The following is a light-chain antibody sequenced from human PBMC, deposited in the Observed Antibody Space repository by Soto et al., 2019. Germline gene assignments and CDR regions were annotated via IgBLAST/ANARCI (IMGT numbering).Light chain of an antibody. V-gene: IGLV1-44*01. Sequence: QPVLTQPPSASGTPGQRVTISCSGTSSNIGSNTANWYQQLPGTAPKLLIYGNNQRPSGVPDRFSGSKSGTSASLAISGLQSEDEADYYCAAWDDSLNGLVVFGGGTKLTVL. CDR1: SSNIGSNT. J-gene: IGLJ2*01. CDR3: AAWDDSLNGLVV. CDR2: GNN.